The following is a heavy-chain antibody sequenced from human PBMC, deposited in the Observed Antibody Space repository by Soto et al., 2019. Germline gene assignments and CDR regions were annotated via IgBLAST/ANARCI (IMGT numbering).Heavy chain of an antibody. CDR1: GDSVSSNSAT. J-gene: IGHJ6*02. D-gene: IGHD1-1*01. CDR3: ARDQRQGATVTTPYYGMDV. V-gene: IGHV6-1*01. Sequence: QAQLQQSGPGLVKPSQTLSLTCAISGDSVSSNSATWNWIRQSPSRGLEWLGRTYYRAKWYNEYAVFAKGRNTINPDTSKNQISLQLTSVTPEDTAVYYCARDQRQGATVTTPYYGMDVWSQGTTVTVSS. CDR2: TYYRAKWYN.